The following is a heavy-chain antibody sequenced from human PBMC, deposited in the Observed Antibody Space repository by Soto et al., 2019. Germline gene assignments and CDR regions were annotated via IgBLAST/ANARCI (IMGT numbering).Heavy chain of an antibody. J-gene: IGHJ6*02. CDR1: GYTLTELS. Sequence: ASVKVSCKVSGYTLTELSMHWVRQAPGKGLEWMGGFDPEDGETIYAQKFQGRVTITADTSTYTVYMELSGLRSGDTAVYYCARGGYSSTWSNLLDRSGLDVWGQGTTVTVSS. CDR3: ARGGYSSTWSNLLDRSGLDV. CDR2: FDPEDGET. V-gene: IGHV1-24*01. D-gene: IGHD6-13*01.